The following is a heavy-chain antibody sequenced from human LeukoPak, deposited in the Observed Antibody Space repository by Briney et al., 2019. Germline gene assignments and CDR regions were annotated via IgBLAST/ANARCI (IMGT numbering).Heavy chain of an antibody. CDR2: ITGNGGST. Sequence: GGSLRLSCAASGFTFSTYALHWVRQAPGKGLEYVSAITGNGGSTYYADSVKGRFTISRDNSKNTLYLQMGSLRTEDMAVYYCARIWQWLALDYWGQGTLVTVSS. CDR3: ARIWQWLALDY. D-gene: IGHD6-19*01. CDR1: GFTFSTYA. J-gene: IGHJ4*02. V-gene: IGHV3-64*02.